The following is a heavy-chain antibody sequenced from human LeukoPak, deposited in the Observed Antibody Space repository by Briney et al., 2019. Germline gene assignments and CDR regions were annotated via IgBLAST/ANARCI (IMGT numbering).Heavy chain of an antibody. CDR3: AKGGRITMIVVVLDAFDI. CDR1: GFTFSSYA. D-gene: IGHD3-22*01. J-gene: IGHJ3*02. V-gene: IGHV3-23*01. CDR2: ISGSGGST. Sequence: PGGSLRFSCAASGFTFSSYAMSWVRQAPGKGLEWVSAISGSGGSTYYADSVKGRFTISRDNSKNTLYLQMNSLRAEDTAVYYCAKGGRITMIVVVLDAFDIWGQGTMVTVSS.